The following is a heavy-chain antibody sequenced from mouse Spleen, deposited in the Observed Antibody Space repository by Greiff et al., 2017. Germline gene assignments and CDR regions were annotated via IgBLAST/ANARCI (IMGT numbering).Heavy chain of an antibody. CDR2: IHPNSGST. Sequence: QVQLQQPGAELVKPGASVKLSCKASGYTFTSYWMHWVKQRPGQGLEWIGMIHPNSGSTNYNEKFKSKATLTVDKSSSTAYMQLSSLTSEDSAVYYCARKGNWDDPFAYWGQGTLVTGSA. V-gene: IGHV1-64*01. CDR3: ARKGNWDDPFAY. D-gene: IGHD4-1*01. J-gene: IGHJ3*01. CDR1: GYTFTSYW.